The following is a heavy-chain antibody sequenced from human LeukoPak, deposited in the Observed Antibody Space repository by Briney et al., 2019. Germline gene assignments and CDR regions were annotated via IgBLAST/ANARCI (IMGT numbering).Heavy chain of an antibody. V-gene: IGHV3-11*01. D-gene: IGHD3-16*01. CDR2: ISSSGSTI. J-gene: IGHJ4*02. CDR3: ARRVSVGEPYDH. CDR1: GFTFSDYY. Sequence: GGSLRLSCAASGFTFSDYYMSWIRQAPGKGLEWVSYISSSGSTIYYADSVKGRFTISRDNAKNSLYLEMNSLRAEDTAVYYCARRVSVGEPYDHWGQGTLVTVSS.